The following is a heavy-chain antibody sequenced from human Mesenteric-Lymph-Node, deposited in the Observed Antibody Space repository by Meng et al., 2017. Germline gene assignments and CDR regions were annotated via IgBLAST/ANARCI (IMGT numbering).Heavy chain of an antibody. CDR2: IHHTGST. CDR3: ASAGYYCLDY. Sequence: VPLQESGPGLVKPSGTLSLTCAVSGGSISSGDWWSWVRQPPGKGLEWVGEIHHTGSTNYNPSFKSRVTILVDKSENLFSLRLTSVTAADTAVYYCASAGYYCLDYWGQGSLVTVSS. V-gene: IGHV4-4*02. CDR1: GGSISSGDW. D-gene: IGHD2/OR15-2a*01. J-gene: IGHJ4*02.